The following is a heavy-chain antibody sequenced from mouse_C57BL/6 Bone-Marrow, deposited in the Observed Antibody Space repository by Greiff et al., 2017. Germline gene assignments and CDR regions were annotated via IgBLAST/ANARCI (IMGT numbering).Heavy chain of an antibody. V-gene: IGHV1-81*01. J-gene: IGHJ2*01. Sequence: VQLQQSGAELARPGASVKLSCKASGYTFTSYGISWVKQRTGQGLEWIGEIYPRSGNTYYNEKFKGKATLTADKSSSTAYMELRSLTSEDSAVYFCARGRIYYDYLDYWGQGTTLTVSS. CDR3: ARGRIYYDYLDY. D-gene: IGHD2-4*01. CDR1: GYTFTSYG. CDR2: IYPRSGNT.